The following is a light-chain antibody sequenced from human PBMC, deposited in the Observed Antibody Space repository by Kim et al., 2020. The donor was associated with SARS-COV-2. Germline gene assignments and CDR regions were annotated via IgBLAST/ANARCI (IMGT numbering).Light chain of an antibody. CDR3: ASWDSNLSALL. Sequence: GQKGTISCSGGDSNIGNNYVSWYQHISGTAPKLLIYENSKRPSAIPDRFSASKSGTSAALDITGLLTGDEADYYCASWDSNLSALLFGGGTKVTVL. CDR2: ENS. CDR1: DSNIGNNY. J-gene: IGLJ2*01. V-gene: IGLV1-51*01.